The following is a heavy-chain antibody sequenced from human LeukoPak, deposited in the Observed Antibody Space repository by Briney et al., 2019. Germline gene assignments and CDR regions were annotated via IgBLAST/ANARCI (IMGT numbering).Heavy chain of an antibody. V-gene: IGHV1-69*04. D-gene: IGHD3-10*01. CDR3: ASPRGSGMPFDI. Sequence: WASVKVSCKASGGTFSSYAISWVRQAPGQGLEWMGRIIPILGIANYAQKFQGRVTITADKSTSTAYMELSSLRSEDTAVYYCASPRGSGMPFDIWGQGTMVTVSS. CDR2: IIPILGIA. J-gene: IGHJ3*02. CDR1: GGTFSSYA.